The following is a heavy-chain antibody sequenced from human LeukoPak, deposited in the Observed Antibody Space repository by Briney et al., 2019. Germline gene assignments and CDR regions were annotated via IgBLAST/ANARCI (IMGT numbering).Heavy chain of an antibody. V-gene: IGHV4-59*11. CDR1: GGSISSHY. Sequence: SETLSLTCTVSGGSISSHYWSWIRQPPGKGLEWIGYFCYSGSTNYNPSLKSRVTISVDTSKNQFSLKLSSVTAADTAVYYCARAGGDTTMAVDLDYWGQGAQVTVSS. CDR2: FCYSGST. CDR3: ARAGGDTTMAVDLDY. D-gene: IGHD5-18*01. J-gene: IGHJ4*02.